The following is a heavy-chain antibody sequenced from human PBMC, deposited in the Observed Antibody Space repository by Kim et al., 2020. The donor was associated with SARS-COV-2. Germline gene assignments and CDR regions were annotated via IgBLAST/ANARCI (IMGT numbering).Heavy chain of an antibody. CDR1: GGSISSYY. CDR2: IYYSGST. Sequence: SETLSLTCTVSGGSISSYYWSWIRQPPGKGLEWIGYIYYSGSTNYNPSLKSRVTISVDTSKNQFSLKLSSVTAADTAVYYCARESSGPIMMGFDPWGQGTLVTVSS. D-gene: IGHD3-10*01. V-gene: IGHV4-59*01. CDR3: ARESSGPIMMGFDP. J-gene: IGHJ5*02.